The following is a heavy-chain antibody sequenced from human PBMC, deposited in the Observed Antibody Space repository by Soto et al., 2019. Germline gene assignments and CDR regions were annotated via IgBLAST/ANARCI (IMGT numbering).Heavy chain of an antibody. V-gene: IGHV1-8*01. CDR3: ARGGYFAWLLSYYYYYMDV. Sequence: QVQLVQSGAEVKKPGASVKVSCKASGYTFTSYDINWVRQATGQGLEWMGWMNPNSGNTGYAQKFQGRVTMTRNTSISTAYMELSSLRSEDTAVYYCARGGYFAWLLSYYYYYMDVWGKGTTVTVSS. J-gene: IGHJ6*03. CDR1: GYTFTSYD. D-gene: IGHD3-9*01. CDR2: MNPNSGNT.